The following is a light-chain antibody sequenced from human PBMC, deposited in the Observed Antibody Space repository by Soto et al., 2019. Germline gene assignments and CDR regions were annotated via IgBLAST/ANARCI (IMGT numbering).Light chain of an antibody. V-gene: IGLV2-14*01. CDR3: SSYISVSSPVV. Sequence: QSALTQPASVSGSPGQSITISCTGTSSDVGGYNYVSWYQQHPGKAPKVIIYEVSNRPSGVSYRFSGSKSGNTASLTISGLQAEDEADYYCSSYISVSSPVVFGGGTKLTVL. CDR2: EVS. CDR1: SSDVGGYNY. J-gene: IGLJ2*01.